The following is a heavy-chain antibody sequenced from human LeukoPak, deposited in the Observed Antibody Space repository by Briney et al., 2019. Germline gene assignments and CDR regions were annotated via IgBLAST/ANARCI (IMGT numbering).Heavy chain of an antibody. V-gene: IGHV4-31*03. J-gene: IGHJ4*02. CDR3: ARANPIGYSSSWYYFDY. Sequence: SETLSLTCTVSGGSISSGGYYWSWIRQHPGKGLEWIGYIYYSGSTYYNPSLKSRVTISVDTSKNQFSLKLSSVTAADTAVYYCARANPIGYSSSWYYFDYWGQGTLVTVSS. CDR2: IYYSGST. CDR1: GGSISSGGYY. D-gene: IGHD6-13*01.